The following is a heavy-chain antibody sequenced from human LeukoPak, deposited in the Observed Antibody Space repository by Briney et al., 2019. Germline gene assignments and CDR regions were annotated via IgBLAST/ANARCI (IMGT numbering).Heavy chain of an antibody. Sequence: PGGSLRLSCAASGSTFSFYNMNWVRQAPGKGLEWVAVIWYDGSNKYYADSVKGRFTISRDNSKNTLYLQMNSLRAEDTAVYYCASTSLDYWGQGTLVTVSS. CDR2: IWYDGSNK. J-gene: IGHJ4*02. V-gene: IGHV3-33*08. D-gene: IGHD2-2*01. CDR1: GSTFSFYN. CDR3: ASTSLDY.